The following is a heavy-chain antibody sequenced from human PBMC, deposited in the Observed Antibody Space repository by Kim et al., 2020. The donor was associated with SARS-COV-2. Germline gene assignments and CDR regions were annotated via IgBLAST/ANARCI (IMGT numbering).Heavy chain of an antibody. D-gene: IGHD3-10*01. CDR1: GFTFSSYA. J-gene: IGHJ6*02. CDR3: ARDLNVLLWFGELLYYDYYGMEV. CDR2: ISYDGSNK. Sequence: GGSLRLSCAASGFTFSSYAMHWVRQAPGKGLEWVAVISYDGSNKYYADSVKGRFTISRDNSKNTLYLQMNSLRAEDTAVYYCARDLNVLLWFGELLYYDYYGMEVWGQGTTVTVSS. V-gene: IGHV3-30*04.